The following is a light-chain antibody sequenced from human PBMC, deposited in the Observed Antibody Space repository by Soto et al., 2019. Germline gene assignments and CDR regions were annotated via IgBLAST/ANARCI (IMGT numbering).Light chain of an antibody. Sequence: EVVLTQSPVTLSLSPVERATLSCRASHSASSSLAWYQQKPGRAPRLLIYGASNRATGIPDRFSGSGSGTDFTLTISRLEPEDFAVYYCQQYGSSGTFGQGTKVDI. CDR2: GAS. J-gene: IGKJ1*01. CDR1: HSASSS. V-gene: IGKV3-20*01. CDR3: QQYGSSGT.